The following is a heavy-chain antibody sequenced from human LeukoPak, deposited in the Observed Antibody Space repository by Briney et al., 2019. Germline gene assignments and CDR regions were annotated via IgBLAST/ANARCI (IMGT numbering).Heavy chain of an antibody. D-gene: IGHD2-15*01. CDR2: IIGSGGST. Sequence: PGGSLRLSCAASGFTFSSYAMSWVRQAPGKGLEWVSAIIGSGGSTYYADSVKGRFTISRDNSENTLYLQMNSLRAEDTAVYYCVRASSGGCFGLSIVSWGEGTLVAVS. CDR3: VRASSGGCFGLSIVS. CDR1: GFTFSSYA. V-gene: IGHV3-23*01. J-gene: IGHJ4*02.